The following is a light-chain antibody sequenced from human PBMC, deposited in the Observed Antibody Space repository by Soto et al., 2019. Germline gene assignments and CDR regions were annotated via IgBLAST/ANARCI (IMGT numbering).Light chain of an antibody. CDR1: SSNIGHNY. V-gene: IGLV1-51*01. Sequence: QSVLTQPPSVSAAPGQRVTISCSGSSSNIGHNYVSWYQQLPDTAPKLLIYDNTKRPSGIPDRFSGSKSGTSATLGITGLQTGHEADYYCGIWDITLSVVVFGGGTKLTVL. J-gene: IGLJ2*01. CDR2: DNT. CDR3: GIWDITLSVVV.